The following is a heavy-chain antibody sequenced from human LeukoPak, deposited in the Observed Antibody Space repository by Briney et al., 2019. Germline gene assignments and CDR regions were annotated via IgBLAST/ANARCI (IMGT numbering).Heavy chain of an antibody. CDR2: INPNSGGT. D-gene: IGHD3-10*01. CDR1: GYTFTGYY. CDR3: ARDIGRRWAEGGLLLWFGELLAGDAFDI. Sequence: ASVKVSCKASGYTFTGYYMHWVRQAPGQGLEWMGWINPNSGGTNYAQKFQGRVTMTRDTSISTAYMELSRLRSDDTAVYYCARDIGRRWAEGGLLLWFGELLAGDAFDIWGQGTMVTVSS. J-gene: IGHJ3*02. V-gene: IGHV1-2*02.